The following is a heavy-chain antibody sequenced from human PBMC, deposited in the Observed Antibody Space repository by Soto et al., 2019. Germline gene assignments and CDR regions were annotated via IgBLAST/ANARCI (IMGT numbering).Heavy chain of an antibody. CDR1: GFTFSSYA. CDR2: ISGSGGST. V-gene: IGHV3-23*01. Sequence: GGSLRLSCAASGFTFSSYAMSWVRQAPGKGLEWVSAISGSGGSTYYADSVKGRFTISRDNSKNTLYLQMNSLRAEDTAVYYCAKDLHYDFWSDINEKHWFDPWGQGTLVTVSS. J-gene: IGHJ5*02. D-gene: IGHD3-3*01. CDR3: AKDLHYDFWSDINEKHWFDP.